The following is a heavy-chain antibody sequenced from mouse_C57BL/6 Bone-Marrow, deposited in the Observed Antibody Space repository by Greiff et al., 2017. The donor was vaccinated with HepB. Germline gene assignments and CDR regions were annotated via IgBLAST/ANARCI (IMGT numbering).Heavy chain of an antibody. D-gene: IGHD2-4*01. CDR1: GFNIKDDY. CDR3: TTSLFYYEYDGGPPWFAY. V-gene: IGHV14-4*01. J-gene: IGHJ3*01. Sequence: VQLQQSGAELVRPGASVKLSCTASGFNIKDDYMHWVKQRPEQGLEWIGWIDPENGDTEYASKFQGKATITADTSSNTAYLQLSSLTSEDTAVYYCTTSLFYYEYDGGPPWFAYWGQGTLVTVSA. CDR2: IDPENGDT.